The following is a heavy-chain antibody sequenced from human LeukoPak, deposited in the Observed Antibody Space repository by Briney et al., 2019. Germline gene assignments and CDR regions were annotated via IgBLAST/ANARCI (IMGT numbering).Heavy chain of an antibody. Sequence: GRSLRLSCAASGFTFSSYAMHWVRQAPGKGLEWVAVISYDGSNKYYADSVKGRFTISRDNSKNTLYLQMNSLRAEDTAVYYCARDNPTDYGGNAFDYWGQGTLVTVSP. D-gene: IGHD4-23*01. CDR2: ISYDGSNK. J-gene: IGHJ4*02. CDR1: GFTFSSYA. V-gene: IGHV3-30*04. CDR3: ARDNPTDYGGNAFDY.